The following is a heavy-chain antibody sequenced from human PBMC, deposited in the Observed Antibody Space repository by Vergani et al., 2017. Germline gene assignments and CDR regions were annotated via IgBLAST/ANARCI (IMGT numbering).Heavy chain of an antibody. V-gene: IGHV3-66*02. CDR2: INIGGRT. J-gene: IGHJ3*02. CDR1: SFSVSSHY. Sequence: EVQLAESGGGLVQPGGSLRLSGAASSFSVSSHYMTWVRQAPGKGLEWVSTINIGGRTSYADSVKGRLTLTRDDSKNTLHLQMNSLRPEDTAVYYCARGMTTETTDLDGFDIWGQGTMVSVSS. CDR3: ARGMTTETTDLDGFDI. D-gene: IGHD4-17*01.